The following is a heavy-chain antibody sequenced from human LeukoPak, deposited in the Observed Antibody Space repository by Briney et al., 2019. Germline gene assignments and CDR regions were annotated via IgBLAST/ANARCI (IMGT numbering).Heavy chain of an antibody. D-gene: IGHD3-22*01. CDR2: INPSGGST. CDR1: GYTFTGYY. V-gene: IGHV1-46*01. CDR3: ARVPYYYDSSGYYYVGFDY. J-gene: IGHJ4*02. Sequence: ASVKVSCKASGYTFTGYYMHWVRQAPGQGLEWMGIINPSGGSTSYAQKFQGRVTMTRDTSTSTVYMELSSLRSEDTAVYYCARVPYYYDSSGYYYVGFDYWGQGTLVTVSS.